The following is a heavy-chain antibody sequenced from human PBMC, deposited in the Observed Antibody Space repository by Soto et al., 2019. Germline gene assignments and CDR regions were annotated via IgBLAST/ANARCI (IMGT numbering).Heavy chain of an antibody. CDR2: IRSKRDGETA. Sequence: PGGSLRLSCAASGFSFSDAWMSWVRPVPGQGLEWVGHIRSKRDGETADYAAPVKGRFTISRDDSSNTIYLQMDSLKNEDTAVYYCSTGVTLTTVIPSTGAFDVWGQGTLVTVSS. J-gene: IGHJ3*01. CDR3: STGVTLTTVIPSTGAFDV. V-gene: IGHV3-15*01. D-gene: IGHD4-17*01. CDR1: GFSFSDAW.